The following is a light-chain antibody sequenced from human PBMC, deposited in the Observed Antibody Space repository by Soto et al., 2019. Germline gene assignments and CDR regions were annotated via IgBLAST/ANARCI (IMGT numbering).Light chain of an antibody. V-gene: IGLV2-8*01. Sequence: QAVLSPPASATGSPGQSVTIFNTRTSSDVGGYNYVSWYQQHPGKAPKLMIYEVSKRPSGVPDRFSGSKSGNTASLTVSGLQAEDEADYYCTSYAGSNNFVVFGGGTQLTVL. CDR1: SSDVGGYNY. CDR2: EVS. J-gene: IGLJ2*01. CDR3: TSYAGSNNFVV.